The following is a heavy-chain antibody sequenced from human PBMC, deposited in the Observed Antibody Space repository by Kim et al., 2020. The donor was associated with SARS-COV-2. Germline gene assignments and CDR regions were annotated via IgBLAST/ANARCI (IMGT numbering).Heavy chain of an antibody. Sequence: ASVKVSCKASGYTFTSYAMHWVRQAPGQRLEWMGWINAGNGNTKYSQKFQGRVTITRDTSASTAYMELSSLRSEDTAVYYCARGRGLSVQLWLRGDWFDPWGQGTLVTVSS. CDR1: GYTFTSYA. CDR3: ARGRGLSVQLWLRGDWFDP. V-gene: IGHV1-3*01. D-gene: IGHD5-18*01. J-gene: IGHJ5*02. CDR2: INAGNGNT.